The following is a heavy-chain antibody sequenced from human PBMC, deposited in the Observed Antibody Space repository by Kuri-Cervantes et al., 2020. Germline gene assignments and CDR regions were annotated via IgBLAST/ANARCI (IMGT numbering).Heavy chain of an antibody. J-gene: IGHJ4*02. CDR1: GGTFSSYA. CDR3: ARVPISDLLYPD. D-gene: IGHD2-8*01. Sequence: SVKVSCKASGGTFSSYAISWVRQAPGQGLEWMGGIIPIFGAANYAQKFQGRVTITTDESTSTAYMELSSLRSEDTAVYYCARVPISDLLYPDWGQGTLVTVSS. V-gene: IGHV1-69*05. CDR2: IIPIFGAA.